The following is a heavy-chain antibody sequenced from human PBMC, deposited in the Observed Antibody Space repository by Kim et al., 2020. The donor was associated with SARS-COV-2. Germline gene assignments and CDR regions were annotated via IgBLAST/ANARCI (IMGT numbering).Heavy chain of an antibody. D-gene: IGHD6-13*01. CDR1: GGSISSGGYY. Sequence: SETLSLTCTVSGGSISSGGYYWSWIRQHPGKGLEWIGYIYYSGSTYYNPSLKSRVTISVDTSKNQFSLKLSSVTAADTAVYYCARDHYSSSWTPYYYYGMDVWGQGTTVTVSS. CDR2: IYYSGST. V-gene: IGHV4-31*03. J-gene: IGHJ6*02. CDR3: ARDHYSSSWTPYYYYGMDV.